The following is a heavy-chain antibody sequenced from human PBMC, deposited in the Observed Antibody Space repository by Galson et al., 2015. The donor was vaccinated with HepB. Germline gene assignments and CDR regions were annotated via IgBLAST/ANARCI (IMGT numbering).Heavy chain of an antibody. CDR2: ISTSSSTI. Sequence: SLRLSCAASGFVFNIYNMNWVRQAPGKGLEWVSYISTSSSTIYYADSVKGRFTISRDNAKNSLYLQMNSLRAEDTAVYYCARGKNLDYWGQGTQVTVSS. D-gene: IGHD4-23*01. CDR3: ARGKNLDY. V-gene: IGHV3-48*04. J-gene: IGHJ4*02. CDR1: GFVFNIYN.